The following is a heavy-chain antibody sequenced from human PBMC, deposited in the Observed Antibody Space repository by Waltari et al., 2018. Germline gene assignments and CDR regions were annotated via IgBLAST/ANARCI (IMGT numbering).Heavy chain of an antibody. V-gene: IGHV4-4*02. D-gene: IGHD2-15*01. Sequence: QLQLQEAGPGLVKPSGTLSLTSTVSGDSISRSYWWSWFRQPPGKGLEWIGQIHGSGRTNYNPSLESRVTISLDTSNNQFSLKVTSATASDTAVYYCARDRGRGLYLDSWGQGALVTVSP. CDR2: IHGSGRT. J-gene: IGHJ4*02. CDR1: GDSISRSYW. CDR3: ARDRGRGLYLDS.